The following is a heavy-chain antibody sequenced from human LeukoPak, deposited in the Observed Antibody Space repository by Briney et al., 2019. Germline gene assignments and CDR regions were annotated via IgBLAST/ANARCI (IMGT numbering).Heavy chain of an antibody. D-gene: IGHD3-22*01. J-gene: IGHJ4*02. CDR2: IYHSGST. V-gene: IGHV4-38-2*02. CDR1: GYSISTAYY. CDR3: ARERGAAPMIVAVTPKPYFDY. Sequence: PSETLSLTCAVSGYSISTAYYWGWIRQPPGKGLEWIGTIYHSGSTNYNPSLKSRVNISVDTSKNQISLKLTSVTAADTAVYYCARERGAAPMIVAVTPKPYFDYWGQGILVTVSS.